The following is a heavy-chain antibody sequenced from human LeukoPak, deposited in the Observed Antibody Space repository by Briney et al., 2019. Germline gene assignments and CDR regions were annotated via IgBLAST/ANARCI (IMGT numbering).Heavy chain of an antibody. CDR2: IHSVGDT. D-gene: IGHD1-1*01. V-gene: IGHV3-53*01. J-gene: IGHJ4*02. CDR1: GFTVSSNY. CDR3: ARQGTGLDY. Sequence: SGGSLRLSRKVSGFTVSSNYMSWVRQAPGKGLEWVSIIHSVGDTFYADSVKGRFTISRDNSNNMVYLQMNSLTVEDTAVYYCARQGTGLDYWGQGTLVTVSS.